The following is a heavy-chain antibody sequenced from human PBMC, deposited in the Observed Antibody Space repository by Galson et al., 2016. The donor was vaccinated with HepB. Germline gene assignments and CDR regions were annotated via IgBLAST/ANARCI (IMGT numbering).Heavy chain of an antibody. Sequence: SLRLSCAASGLTFSTYWMNWVRQAPGKGLEWVSSISSGSSYIYYSDSVKGRFTISRDNAKNSLYLQMNSLRVEDTAVYYCARDGGSYGSGRYYIEYWGQGTLVTVSS. D-gene: IGHD3-10*01. J-gene: IGHJ4*02. CDR2: ISSGSSYI. CDR3: ARDGGSYGSGRYYIEY. V-gene: IGHV3-21*01. CDR1: GLTFSTYW.